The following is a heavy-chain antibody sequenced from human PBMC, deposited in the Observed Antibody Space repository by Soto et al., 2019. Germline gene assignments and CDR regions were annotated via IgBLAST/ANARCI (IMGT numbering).Heavy chain of an antibody. V-gene: IGHV3-23*01. CDR1: GFTFGSYA. CDR2: LSGGGDST. CDR3: AKLEYGSAGILDY. Sequence: GGSLRLSCAASGFTFGSYAMSWVRQAPGKGLEWVSGLSGGGDSTYYADSVKGRFTISRDNSKYTLYLQMNGLRADDTAVYYCAKLEYGSAGILDYWGQGTLVTVSS. J-gene: IGHJ4*02. D-gene: IGHD3-10*01.